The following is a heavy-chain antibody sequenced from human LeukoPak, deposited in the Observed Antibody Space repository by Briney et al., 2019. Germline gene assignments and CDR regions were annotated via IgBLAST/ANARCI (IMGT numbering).Heavy chain of an antibody. V-gene: IGHV3-30*18. J-gene: IGHJ4*02. CDR2: ISYDATNT. D-gene: IGHD3-22*01. Sequence: SGGSLRLSCAVSGFSFSSYGMHWVRQAPGKGLEWLAVISYDATNTYYADFVKGRFTISRDISKSTLYLQMNSLRAEDTAVYYCAKAYHTDSSGYVDYWGQGTLVTVSS. CDR3: AKAYHTDSSGYVDY. CDR1: GFSFSSYG.